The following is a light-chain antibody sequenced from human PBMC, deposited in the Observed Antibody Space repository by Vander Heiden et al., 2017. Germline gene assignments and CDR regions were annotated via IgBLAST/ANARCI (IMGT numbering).Light chain of an antibody. CDR3: QQYNNWPSHT. Sequence: IVMTQSPATLSVSPGERATLSCRASQSVSSNVAWYQQKPGQAPRLLIYSASTRATGIPTRFSGSGSGTEFTLTISSLQSEDFAVYYCQQYNNWPSHTFGQGTKLEIK. CDR1: QSVSSN. CDR2: SAS. V-gene: IGKV3-15*01. J-gene: IGKJ2*01.